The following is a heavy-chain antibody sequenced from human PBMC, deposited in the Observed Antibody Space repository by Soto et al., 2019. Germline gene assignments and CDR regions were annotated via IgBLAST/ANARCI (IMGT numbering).Heavy chain of an antibody. D-gene: IGHD2-15*01. CDR2: IKTKTDGGTT. CDR3: ATVRWYTYYFDY. V-gene: IGHV3-15*01. J-gene: IGHJ4*02. Sequence: PGGSLRLSCAASGFTFSNAWMSWVRQAPGKGLEWVGRIKTKTDGGTTDSAAPVKGRFTTSRDDSKNTLYLQMNSLKTEDTAVYYCATVRWYTYYFDYWGQGNLVTVSS. CDR1: GFTFSNAW.